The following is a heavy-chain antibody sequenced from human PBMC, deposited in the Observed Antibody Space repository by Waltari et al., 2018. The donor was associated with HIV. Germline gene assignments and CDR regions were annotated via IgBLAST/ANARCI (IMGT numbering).Heavy chain of an antibody. V-gene: IGHV4-34*02. CDR2: VSHSGAT. Sequence: VQLEQWGGGLLKTAETLSLTCAVYGGSLNGFYWPWIRQSPQKGLEWSGEVSHSGATAYRPSLKGRATVSLDTAKNQFSLNLKCLTAVDSAIYYCARGEGLSLGDLSTLRIHEPSQYYDGLDVWGQGTTVTVSS. J-gene: IGHJ6*02. CDR1: GGSLNGFY. CDR3: ARGEGLSLGDLSTLRIHEPSQYYDGLDV. D-gene: IGHD3-16*01.